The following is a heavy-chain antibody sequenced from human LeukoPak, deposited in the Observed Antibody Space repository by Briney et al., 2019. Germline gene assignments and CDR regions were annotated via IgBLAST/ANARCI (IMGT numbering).Heavy chain of an antibody. CDR3: ARVMEQWLVRWFDP. Sequence: PGGSLRLSCAASGFTLSDYYMSWIRQAPGKGLEWVSYISSSGSTIYYADSVKGRFTISRDNAKNSLYLQMNSLRAEDTAVYYCARVMEQWLVRWFDPWGQGTLVTVSS. CDR2: ISSSGSTI. J-gene: IGHJ5*02. V-gene: IGHV3-11*01. CDR1: GFTLSDYY. D-gene: IGHD6-19*01.